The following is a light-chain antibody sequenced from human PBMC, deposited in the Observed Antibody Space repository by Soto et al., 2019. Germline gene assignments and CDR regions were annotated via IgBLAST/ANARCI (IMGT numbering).Light chain of an antibody. CDR2: SNN. Sequence: QSVLTQPPSASGTPGQRVTISCSGSSSNIGSNTVNWYQQLPGTAHKLLIYSNNQRPSGVPDRFSGSKSGTSASLAISWLQSEDEADYYCAAWDDSLNVYVFGTGTKLTVL. V-gene: IGLV1-44*01. J-gene: IGLJ1*01. CDR3: AAWDDSLNVYV. CDR1: SSNIGSNT.